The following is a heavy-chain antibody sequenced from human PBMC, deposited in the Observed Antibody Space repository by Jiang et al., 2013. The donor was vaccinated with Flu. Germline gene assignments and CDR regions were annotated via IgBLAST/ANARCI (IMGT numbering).Heavy chain of an antibody. CDR2: IKTKADSYAT. V-gene: IGHV3-72*01. CDR1: GFRFSDHT. J-gene: IGHJ4*02. Sequence: QLLESGGGLVQPGGSLRLSCAAPGFRFSDHTMDWVRRAPGKGLEWVGRIKTKADSYATQYAASVKGTFTISRDDSKNSLYLQMNSLKTEDTAVYHCTRSPRGRGPSDYWGQGTLVTVSS. CDR3: TRSPRGRGPSDY. D-gene: IGHD5-12*01.